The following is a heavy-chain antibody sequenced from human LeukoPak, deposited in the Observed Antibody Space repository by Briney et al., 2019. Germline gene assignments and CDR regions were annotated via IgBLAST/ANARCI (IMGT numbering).Heavy chain of an antibody. J-gene: IGHJ3*01. CDR1: AFSFSKFA. D-gene: IGHD4-17*01. Sequence: GGSLRLSCAASAFSFSKFALIWVRQAPGKGLEWVSAITANGGYTLYADAVKGRFTISRDNSKNTLYLQINSLRPEDTAMYYCAKDPNGDYIGAFDFWGQGTMVTVSS. V-gene: IGHV3-23*01. CDR2: ITANGGYT. CDR3: AKDPNGDYIGAFDF.